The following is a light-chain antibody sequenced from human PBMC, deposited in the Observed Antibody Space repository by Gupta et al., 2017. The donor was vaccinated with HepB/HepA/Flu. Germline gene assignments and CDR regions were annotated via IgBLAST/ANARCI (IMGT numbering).Light chain of an antibody. CDR3: QQSSSSPQRS. Sequence: DIQMTQSPSSLSASVGDRVTITCRASQNIGSRLNWYQQKPGKGPNLLIFAASSLQNVVPSIFTGSGSGTDFTLTIISLQPEDFATYYCQQSSSSPQRSFGQGTKLEIK. CDR1: QNIGSR. J-gene: IGKJ2*04. CDR2: AAS. V-gene: IGKV1-39*01.